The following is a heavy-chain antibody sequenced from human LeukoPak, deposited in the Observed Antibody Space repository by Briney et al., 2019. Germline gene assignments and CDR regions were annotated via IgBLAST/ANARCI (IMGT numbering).Heavy chain of an antibody. V-gene: IGHV1-69*13. CDR3: ARKGAYYDGSGYELEHFDN. J-gene: IGHJ4*02. D-gene: IGHD3-22*01. Sequence: SVKVSCKASGGTFTSYAISWVRQAPGQGLEWMGGIIPISGTANYAQKFQGRVTITADESTSTAYLELSSLRSEDTAVYYWARKGAYYDGSGYELEHFDNWGQRALGTVSS. CDR2: IIPISGTA. CDR1: GGTFTSYA.